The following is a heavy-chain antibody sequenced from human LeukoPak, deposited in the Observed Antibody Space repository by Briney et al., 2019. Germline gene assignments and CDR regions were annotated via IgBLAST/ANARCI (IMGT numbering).Heavy chain of an antibody. CDR1: GFTFDDYA. V-gene: IGHV3-9*01. CDR3: AKAAPGTRWELPDYFDY. D-gene: IGHD1-26*01. CDR2: IIWNSGSI. Sequence: GRSLRLSCAASGFTFDDYAMHWVRQAPGKGLEWVSGIIWNSGSIGYAGSVKGRFTISRDNAKNSLYLQMNSLRAEDTALYYCAKAAPGTRWELPDYFDYWGQGTLVTVSS. J-gene: IGHJ4*02.